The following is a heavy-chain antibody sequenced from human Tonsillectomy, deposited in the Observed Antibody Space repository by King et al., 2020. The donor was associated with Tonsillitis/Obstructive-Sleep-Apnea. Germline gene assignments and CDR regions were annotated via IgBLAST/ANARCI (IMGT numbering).Heavy chain of an antibody. CDR2: INAGNGNT. CDR3: ARAGIRVSYSDSSMDV. Sequence: VQSGAEVKKPGASVKVSCKASGYTFTTYAMHWVRQAPGQRLEWMGWINAGNGNTKYSQKFQGRVTITRDTSASTAYMELSSLRSEDTAVYYCARAGIRVSYSDSSMDVWGKGTTVTVPS. D-gene: IGHD1-1*01. V-gene: IGHV1-3*01. J-gene: IGHJ6*03. CDR1: GYTFTTYA.